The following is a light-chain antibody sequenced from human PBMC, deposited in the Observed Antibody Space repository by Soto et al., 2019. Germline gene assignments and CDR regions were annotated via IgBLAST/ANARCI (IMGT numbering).Light chain of an antibody. CDR2: EVS. V-gene: IGLV2-23*02. J-gene: IGLJ1*01. CDR1: SSDVGSYNL. Sequence: LTQPASVSGSPGQSITISCTGTSSDVGSYNLVSWYQQHPDKAPKLMIYEVSKRPSGVSNRFSGSKSGNTASLTISGFQAEDEADYYCCSYAGSSTLYVFGTGTKVTVL. CDR3: CSYAGSSTLYV.